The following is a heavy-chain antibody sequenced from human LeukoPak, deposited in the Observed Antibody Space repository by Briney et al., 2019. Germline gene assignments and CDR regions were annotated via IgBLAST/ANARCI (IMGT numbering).Heavy chain of an antibody. CDR1: GGTFISYA. J-gene: IGHJ6*03. Sequence: GASVKVSCKASGGTFISYAISWVRQAPGQGLEWMGRIIPIFGTANYAQKFQGRVTITPDESTSTAYMELSSLRSEDTAVYYCASGSYYDFWSGYSRYYYYYMDVWGKGTTVTVSS. CDR3: ASGSYYDFWSGYSRYYYYYMDV. V-gene: IGHV1-69*13. D-gene: IGHD3-3*01. CDR2: IIPIFGTA.